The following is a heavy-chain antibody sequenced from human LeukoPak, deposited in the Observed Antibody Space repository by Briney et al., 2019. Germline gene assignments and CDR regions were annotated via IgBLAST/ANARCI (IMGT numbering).Heavy chain of an antibody. CDR2: ISPTGSTT. CDR3: ARNYYDSSGYIYHFDY. CDR1: GFSFSGHW. V-gene: IGHV3-74*01. D-gene: IGHD3-22*01. J-gene: IGHJ4*02. Sequence: GGSLRLSCTASGFSFSGHWMHWARQLPGKGLVWVSRISPTGSTTSYADSVKGRFTISRDNAKNSLYLQMNSLRAEDTAVYYCARNYYDSSGYIYHFDYWGQGTLVTVSS.